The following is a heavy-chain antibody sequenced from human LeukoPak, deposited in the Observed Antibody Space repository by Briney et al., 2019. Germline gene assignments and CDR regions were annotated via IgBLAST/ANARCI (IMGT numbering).Heavy chain of an antibody. V-gene: IGHV3-7*03. Sequence: GGSLRLSCAASGFTFDDYGMSWVRQAPGKGLEWVGNIRGDGSVKFYLDSVKGRFTISRDNTNSVSLQMNNLKAEDTAVYYCGRSVAAPADYWGQGTLVIVSS. CDR1: GFTFDDYG. J-gene: IGHJ4*02. D-gene: IGHD6-6*01. CDR2: IRGDGSVK. CDR3: GRSVAAPADY.